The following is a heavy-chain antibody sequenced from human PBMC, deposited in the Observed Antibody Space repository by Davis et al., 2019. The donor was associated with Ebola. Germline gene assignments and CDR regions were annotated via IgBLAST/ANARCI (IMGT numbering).Heavy chain of an antibody. J-gene: IGHJ4*02. V-gene: IGHV4-34*01. D-gene: IGHD4-11*01. CDR3: ARGLYTGYFDY. Sequence: SETLSLTCAVYGGSFSNYYWSWIRQPPGKGLEWLGEINHSRSTNYNPSLKSRVTISVDTSKNQFSLKLSSVTAADTAFYYCARGLYTGYFDYWGQGTPVTVSS. CDR1: GGSFSNYY. CDR2: INHSRST.